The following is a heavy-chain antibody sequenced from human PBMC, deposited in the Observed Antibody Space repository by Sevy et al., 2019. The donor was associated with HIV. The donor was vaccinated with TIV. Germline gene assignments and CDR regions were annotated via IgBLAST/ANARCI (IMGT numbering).Heavy chain of an antibody. Sequence: GGSLRLSCTTSGFTFSAYAMHWVRQAPGKGLELVAIIWSDGAYQYHGDSVKGRFTISRDNSKNRLYLQMNSLRVEDTAVYYCARGGYYYDNAAYYAFDSWGQGTLVTVSS. D-gene: IGHD3-22*01. CDR3: ARGGYYYDNAAYYAFDS. J-gene: IGHJ4*02. V-gene: IGHV3-33*01. CDR1: GFTFSAYA. CDR2: IWSDGAYQ.